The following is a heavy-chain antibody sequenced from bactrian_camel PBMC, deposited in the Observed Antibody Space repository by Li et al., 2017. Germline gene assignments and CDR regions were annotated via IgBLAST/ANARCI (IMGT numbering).Heavy chain of an antibody. J-gene: IGHJ4*01. D-gene: IGHD6*01. V-gene: IGHV3S53*01. CDR3: AKTGDGGSWGEYDF. Sequence: HVQLVESGGASVQAGGSLRLACAASGHTDSSNCMAWFRQRPGKKREGVAVIHTSANQIHYSDSVRGRFTISQDNAKNTVDLQLNSLKTEDMAMYYCAKTGDGGSWGEYDFWGQGTQVTVS. CDR2: IHTSANQI. CDR1: GHTDSSNC.